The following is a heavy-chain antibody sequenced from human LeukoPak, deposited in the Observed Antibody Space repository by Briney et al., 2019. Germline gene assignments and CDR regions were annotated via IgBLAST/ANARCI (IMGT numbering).Heavy chain of an antibody. CDR1: GYMFSSYA. CDR2: INAFNGNT. D-gene: IGHD2-15*01. CDR3: ARDLLDSCYSKNAFHN. Sequence: ASVKVSCKASGYMFSSYALNWVRQAPGRGLEWMGWINAFNGNTDYAQNLRGRITLTTDTSTTTAYMELRSLRSDDTAVYYCARDLLDSCYSKNAFHNWGQGTLVTVS. V-gene: IGHV1-18*01. J-gene: IGHJ3*02.